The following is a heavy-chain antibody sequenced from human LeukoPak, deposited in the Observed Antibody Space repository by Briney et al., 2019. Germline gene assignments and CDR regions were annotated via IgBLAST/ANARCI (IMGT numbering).Heavy chain of an antibody. CDR1: GYTFTDYG. V-gene: IGHV7-4-1*02. CDR2: INTITGNP. Sequence: ASVKVSCKASGYTFTDYGMNWVRQAPGQGLEYMGWINTITGNPTYAQDLTGRLVFSLDTSVSTAYLQISSLKAEDTAVYYCARVALGDKWELLRLDYWGQGTLVTVSS. J-gene: IGHJ4*02. CDR3: ARVALGDKWELLRLDY. D-gene: IGHD1-26*01.